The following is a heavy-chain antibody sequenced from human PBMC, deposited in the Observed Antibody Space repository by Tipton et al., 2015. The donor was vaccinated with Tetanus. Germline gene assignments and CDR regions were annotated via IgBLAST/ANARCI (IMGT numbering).Heavy chain of an antibody. V-gene: IGHV3-30*04. Sequence: SLRLSCAASGLTISSYAMSWLRQAPGKGLEWGAVISNDASHIYYADSVRGRFTISRDNAKNSLYLQMSSPRAEDTAVYYCARDASRYTYGSNYFDFWGQGTLVTVSS. CDR1: GLTISSYA. D-gene: IGHD5-18*01. CDR3: ARDASRYTYGSNYFDF. J-gene: IGHJ4*02. CDR2: ISNDASHI.